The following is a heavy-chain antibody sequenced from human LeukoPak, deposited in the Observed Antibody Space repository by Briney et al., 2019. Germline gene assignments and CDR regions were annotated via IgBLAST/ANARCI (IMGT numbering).Heavy chain of an antibody. J-gene: IGHJ4*02. CDR1: GFTFSDYY. Sequence: GGSLRLSCAASGFTFSDYYMSWVRQAPGKGLEWVSAISGSGGSTYYADSVKGRFTISRDNSKNTLYLQMNSLRAEDTAVYYCAREWGYCSSTSCYRLYYFDYWGQGTLVTVSS. CDR3: AREWGYCSSTSCYRLYYFDY. CDR2: ISGSGGST. D-gene: IGHD2-2*01. V-gene: IGHV3-23*01.